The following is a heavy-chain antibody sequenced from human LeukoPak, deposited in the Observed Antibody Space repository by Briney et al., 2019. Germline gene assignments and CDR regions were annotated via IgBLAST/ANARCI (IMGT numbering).Heavy chain of an antibody. V-gene: IGHV1-3*04. D-gene: IGHD5-24*01. Sequence: ASVKVSCKASGYVFTMYSFHWMRQAPGQGLEWMVWINTDNGDTRYSQQFQGRITITRDKSASTVYMELSSLRFEDTAVYYCATGYNFDYWGQGTLVTVSS. CDR3: ATGYNFDY. J-gene: IGHJ4*02. CDR2: INTDNGDT. CDR1: GYVFTMYS.